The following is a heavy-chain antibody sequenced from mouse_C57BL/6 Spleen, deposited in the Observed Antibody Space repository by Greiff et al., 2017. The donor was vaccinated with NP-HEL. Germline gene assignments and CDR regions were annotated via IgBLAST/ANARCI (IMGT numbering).Heavy chain of an antibody. Sequence: QVHVKQSGPELVKPGASVKISCKASGYAFSSSWMNWVKQRPGKGLEWIGRIYPGDGDTNYNGKFKGKATLTADKSSSTAYMQLSSLTSEDSAVYFCARSGGLGYDGILAYWGQGTLVTVSA. V-gene: IGHV1-82*01. D-gene: IGHD2-2*01. CDR2: IYPGDGDT. J-gene: IGHJ3*01. CDR1: GYAFSSSW. CDR3: ARSGGLGYDGILAY.